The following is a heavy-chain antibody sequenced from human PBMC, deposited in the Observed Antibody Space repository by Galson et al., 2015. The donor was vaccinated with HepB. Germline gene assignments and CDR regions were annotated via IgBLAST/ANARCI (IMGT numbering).Heavy chain of an antibody. V-gene: IGHV3-23*01. Sequence: SLRLSCATSGFIFRHHAMAWIRQAPGKGLEWVSGINGRGSTRSYSDAVKGRFSISRDNSKDTVFLQMDNPRAEDTAVYYCVKEGSWFGGDWFDPWGQGALVTVS. J-gene: IGHJ5*02. CDR3: VKEGSWFGGDWFDP. CDR1: GFIFRHHA. CDR2: INGRGSTR. D-gene: IGHD3-16*01.